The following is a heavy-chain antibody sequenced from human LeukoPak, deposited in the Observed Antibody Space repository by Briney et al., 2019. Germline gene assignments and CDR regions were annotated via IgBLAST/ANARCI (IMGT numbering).Heavy chain of an antibody. CDR2: ISSSGSTI. CDR1: GFAFSNYE. V-gene: IGHV3-48*03. CDR3: ATQHYSSGWYYFDS. J-gene: IGHJ4*02. D-gene: IGHD6-19*01. Sequence: GGSLRLSCAASGFAFSNYEMNWVRQAPGKGLEWVSYISSSGSTIYYADSVKGRFTISRDNAMNSLYLQMTSLRAEDTAVYYCATQHYSSGWYYFDSWGQGTLVTVSS.